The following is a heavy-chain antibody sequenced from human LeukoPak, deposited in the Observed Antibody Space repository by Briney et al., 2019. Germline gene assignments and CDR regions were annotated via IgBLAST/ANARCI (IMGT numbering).Heavy chain of an antibody. D-gene: IGHD3-22*01. Sequence: GGSLRLSYAASGFTFSSYSMNWVRQAPGKGLEWVSSISSSSSYIYYADSVKGRFTISRDNAKNSLYLQMNSLRAEDTAVYYCARVIYDSSGYYLDYWGQGTLVTVSS. V-gene: IGHV3-21*01. CDR3: ARVIYDSSGYYLDY. CDR2: ISSSSSYI. CDR1: GFTFSSYS. J-gene: IGHJ4*02.